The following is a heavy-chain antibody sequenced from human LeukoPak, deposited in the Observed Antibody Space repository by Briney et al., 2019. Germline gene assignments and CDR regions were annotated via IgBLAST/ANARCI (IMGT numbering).Heavy chain of an antibody. CDR2: IYTSGST. J-gene: IGHJ4*02. CDR1: GGSISYYY. CDR3: ARSGSRYYYDSSGYLGTDY. D-gene: IGHD3-22*01. V-gene: IGHV4-4*07. Sequence: SETLSLTCTVSGGSISYYYWSWIRQPAGKGLEWIGRIYTSGSTNYNPSLKSRVTMSVDTSKNQFSLKLSSVTAADTAVYYCARSGSRYYYDSSGYLGTDYWGQGTLVTVSS.